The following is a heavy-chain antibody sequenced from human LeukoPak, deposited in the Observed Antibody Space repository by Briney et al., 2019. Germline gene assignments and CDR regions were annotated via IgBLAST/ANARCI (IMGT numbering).Heavy chain of an antibody. D-gene: IGHD6-13*01. CDR2: IYHSGST. Sequence: SETLSLTCSVSGYAISSGYFWGWIRQPPGKGLEWIGTIYHSGSTYYNPSLKSRVTISVDTSKNQFSLKLSPVTAADTAVYYCARGYSSSWYFNWFDPWGQGTLVTVSS. CDR1: GYAISSGYF. V-gene: IGHV4-38-2*02. CDR3: ARGYSSSWYFNWFDP. J-gene: IGHJ5*02.